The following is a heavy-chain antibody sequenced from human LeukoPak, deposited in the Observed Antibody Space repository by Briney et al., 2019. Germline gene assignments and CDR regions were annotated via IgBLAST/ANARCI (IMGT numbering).Heavy chain of an antibody. V-gene: IGHV1-2*02. CDR3: ARDQADNYYALDV. D-gene: IGHD5-24*01. J-gene: IGHJ6*02. CDR1: GYSFTGYY. CDR2: INPQTGFT. Sequence: VSVKVSCKASGYSFTGYYLHWVRQAPGQGLEWMGWINPQTGFTTIAQKFQGRVTMTMDTSISTIYMEMNSLRSDDTATFYCARDQADNYYALDVWGQGTSLVVSS.